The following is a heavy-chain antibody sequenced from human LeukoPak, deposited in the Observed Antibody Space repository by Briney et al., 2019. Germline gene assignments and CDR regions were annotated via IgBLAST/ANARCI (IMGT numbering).Heavy chain of an antibody. Sequence: SETLSLTCTVSGASVGSAGYYWSWIRQPPGGGLEWIGYIYYISNTNYNPSLKSRVTMSVDPSKNQFSLKLNSVTAADTAVYYCARTQSQSGSYRYYFGYWGQGTLSPSPQ. J-gene: IGHJ4*02. CDR3: ARTQSQSGSYRYYFGY. D-gene: IGHD1-26*01. CDR1: GASVGSAGYY. V-gene: IGHV4-61*08. CDR2: IYYISNT.